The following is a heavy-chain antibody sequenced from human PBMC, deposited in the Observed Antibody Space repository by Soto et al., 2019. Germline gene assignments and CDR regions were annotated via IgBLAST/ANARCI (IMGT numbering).Heavy chain of an antibody. V-gene: IGHV1-8*01. Sequence: QVQLVQSGAEVKKPGASVKVSCKASGYTFTSYDINWVRQATGQGLEWMGWMNPNSGNTGYAQKFQGRVTMTRNTSMSTAYMELSSLRSEDTAVYYCARGGRGTIFGVVISSDWFDPWGQGTLVTVSS. CDR3: ARGGRGTIFGVVISSDWFDP. CDR2: MNPNSGNT. D-gene: IGHD3-3*01. J-gene: IGHJ5*02. CDR1: GYTFTSYD.